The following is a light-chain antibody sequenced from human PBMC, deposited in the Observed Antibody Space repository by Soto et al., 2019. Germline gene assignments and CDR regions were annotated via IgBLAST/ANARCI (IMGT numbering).Light chain of an antibody. CDR1: QGIAPY. CDR2: ATS. CDR3: QKYNSSPLT. Sequence: DVQMTQSPSSLSAFVGDRVTITCRASQGIAPYLAWFQQKPGKVPKLLIYATSTLQCGVPSRFSGSGSGTDFTLTINSLQPEDVGTYYCQKYNSSPLTFGGGTKVDIK. J-gene: IGKJ4*01. V-gene: IGKV1-27*01.